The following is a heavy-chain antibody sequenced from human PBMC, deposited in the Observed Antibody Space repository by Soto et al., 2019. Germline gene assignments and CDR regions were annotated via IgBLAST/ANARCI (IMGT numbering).Heavy chain of an antibody. Sequence: GASVKVSCKASGYTFTSYGISWVRQAPGQGLEWMGWISAYNGNTNYAQKLQGRVTMTTDTSTSTAYVELRSLRSDDTAVYYCAREVGDGYNYYFDYWGQGTLVTVSS. J-gene: IGHJ4*02. D-gene: IGHD5-12*01. CDR1: GYTFTSYG. CDR2: ISAYNGNT. CDR3: AREVGDGYNYYFDY. V-gene: IGHV1-18*04.